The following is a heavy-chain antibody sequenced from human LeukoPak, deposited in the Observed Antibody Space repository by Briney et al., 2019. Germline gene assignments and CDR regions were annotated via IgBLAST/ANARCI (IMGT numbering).Heavy chain of an antibody. J-gene: IGHJ4*02. CDR3: TTDRYCSGGSCYSGYYFDY. V-gene: IGHV3-15*01. CDR1: GFTFSNAW. D-gene: IGHD2-15*01. CDR2: IISKTDGGTT. Sequence: GGSLRLSCAASGFTFSNAWMSWVRQAPGKGLEWVGRIISKTDGGTTDYAAPVKGRFTISRDDSKNTLYLQMNSLKTEDTAVYYCTTDRYCSGGSCYSGYYFDYWGQGTLVTVSS.